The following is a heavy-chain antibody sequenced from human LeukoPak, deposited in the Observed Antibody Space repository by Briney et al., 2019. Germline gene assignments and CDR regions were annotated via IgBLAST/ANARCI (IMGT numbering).Heavy chain of an antibody. V-gene: IGHV3-15*01. CDR3: TTSPLYGGFDY. Sequence: GGSLRLSCAASGFTFSNAWLSWVGRAPGKGLDWVGRIKSKTDGGTTDYAAPVKGRFTISRDDSKTTLYLQMNSLKTEDTAVYYCTTSPLYGGFDYWGQGTLVTVSS. CDR1: GFTFSNAW. J-gene: IGHJ4*02. D-gene: IGHD4/OR15-4a*01. CDR2: IKSKTDGGTT.